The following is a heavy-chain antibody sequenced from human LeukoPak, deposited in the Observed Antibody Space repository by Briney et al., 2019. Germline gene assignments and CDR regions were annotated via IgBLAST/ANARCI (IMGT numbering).Heavy chain of an antibody. V-gene: IGHV4-4*07. CDR3: AREVNLRFLEWIIDY. CDR2: IYTSGST. Sequence: SETLSLTCTVSGGSISSYYWSWIRQPAGKGLEWIGRIYTSGSTNYNPSLKSRVTMSVDTSKNQFSLKLSSVTAADTAVYYCAREVNLRFLEWIIDYWGQGTLVTVSS. CDR1: GGSISSYY. D-gene: IGHD3-3*01. J-gene: IGHJ4*02.